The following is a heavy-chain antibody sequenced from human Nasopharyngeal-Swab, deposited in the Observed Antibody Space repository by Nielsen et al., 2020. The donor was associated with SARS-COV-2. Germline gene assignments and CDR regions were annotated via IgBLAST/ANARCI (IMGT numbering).Heavy chain of an antibody. CDR1: GYTFTSYA. D-gene: IGHD3-22*01. Sequence: ASVKVSCKASGYTFTSYAMHWVRRAPGQRLEWMGWINAGNGNTKYSQKFQGRVTITRDTSASTAYMELSSLRSEDTAVYYCARDRIPDYYYDSSDFDYWGQGTLVTVSS. J-gene: IGHJ4*02. V-gene: IGHV1-3*01. CDR2: INAGNGNT. CDR3: ARDRIPDYYYDSSDFDY.